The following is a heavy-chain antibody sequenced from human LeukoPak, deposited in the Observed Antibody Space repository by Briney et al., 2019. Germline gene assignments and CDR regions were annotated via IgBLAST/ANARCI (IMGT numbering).Heavy chain of an antibody. D-gene: IGHD2-15*01. CDR2: VYYRGTT. CDR1: GYSLTSGFY. V-gene: IGHV4-38-2*02. J-gene: IGHJ5*02. Sequence: SSETLSLTCTVSGYSLTSGFYWAWIRQTPEKGLEWIGSVYYRGTTNHNSSLRSRVTLSVDTSRNQLSLNLTSVTAADTAVYYCARDCSGVSCQSTSWGQGTLVTVSS. CDR3: ARDCSGVSCQSTS.